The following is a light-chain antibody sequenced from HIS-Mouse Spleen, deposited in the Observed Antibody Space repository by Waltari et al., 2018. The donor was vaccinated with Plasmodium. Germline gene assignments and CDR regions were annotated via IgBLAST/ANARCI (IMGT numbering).Light chain of an antibody. CDR3: SSYAGSNNLV. CDR1: SSDVGGYNY. V-gene: IGLV2-8*01. J-gene: IGLJ2*01. CDR2: EVS. Sequence: QSALTQPPSASGSPGQSVTLSCTGTSSDVGGYNYVSLYQQHPGKAPKLMIYEVSKRPSGAPDRFSGAKSGNTASLTVSGLQAEDEADYYCSSYAGSNNLVFGGGTKLTVL.